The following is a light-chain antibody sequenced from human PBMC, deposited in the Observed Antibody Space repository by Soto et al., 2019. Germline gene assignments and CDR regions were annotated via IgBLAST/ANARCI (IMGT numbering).Light chain of an antibody. CDR3: QQYNSPFT. J-gene: IGKJ4*01. V-gene: IGKV1-5*03. CDR2: KAS. Sequence: DIQMTQSPSTLSASVGDRVTITCRASQSISSWLAWYQQKPGKAPKLLIYKASSLESGVPSRFSGSGSGTEFTLTISSLQPDDFATYYCQQYNSPFTFGGGTKVDNK. CDR1: QSISSW.